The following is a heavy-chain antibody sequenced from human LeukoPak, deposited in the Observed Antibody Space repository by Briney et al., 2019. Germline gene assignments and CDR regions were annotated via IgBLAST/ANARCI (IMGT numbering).Heavy chain of an antibody. Sequence: ASVKVSCKASGYTFTSYGISWVRQAPGQGLEWMGWISACNGNTNYAQKLQGRVTVTTDTSTSTAYMELRSLRSDDTAVYYCARGTLRLGELSFADYWGQGTLVTVSS. CDR2: ISACNGNT. D-gene: IGHD3-16*02. V-gene: IGHV1-18*01. CDR1: GYTFTSYG. CDR3: ARGTLRLGELSFADY. J-gene: IGHJ4*02.